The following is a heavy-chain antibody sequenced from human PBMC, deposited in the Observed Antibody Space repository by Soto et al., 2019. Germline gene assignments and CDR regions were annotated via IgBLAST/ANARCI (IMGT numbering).Heavy chain of an antibody. CDR1: GYTFTGYY. V-gene: IGHV1-2*02. Sequence: ASVKVSCKASGYTFTGYYMHWVRQAPGQGLEWMGWINPNSGGTNYAQKFQGRVTMTRDTSISTAYMELSRLRSDDTAVYYCASYNYYDSSGTGLDAFDTWGQGTMVTVSS. J-gene: IGHJ3*02. CDR3: ASYNYYDSSGTGLDAFDT. D-gene: IGHD3-22*01. CDR2: INPNSGGT.